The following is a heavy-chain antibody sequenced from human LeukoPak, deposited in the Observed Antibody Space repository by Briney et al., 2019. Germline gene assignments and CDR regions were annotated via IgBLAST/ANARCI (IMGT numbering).Heavy chain of an antibody. CDR2: ISSSSSYI. D-gene: IGHD5-12*01. CDR3: ARDVGTLRFDY. Sequence: GGSLRLSCAASRFTFSSYSMNWVRQAPGKGLEWVSSISSSSSYIYYADSVKGRFTISRDNAKNSLYLQMNSLRAEDTAVYYCARDVGTLRFDYWGQGTLVTVSS. V-gene: IGHV3-21*01. CDR1: RFTFSSYS. J-gene: IGHJ4*02.